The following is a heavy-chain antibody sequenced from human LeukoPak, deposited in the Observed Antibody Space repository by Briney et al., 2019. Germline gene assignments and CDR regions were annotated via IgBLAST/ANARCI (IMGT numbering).Heavy chain of an antibody. J-gene: IGHJ4*02. CDR1: GYTFTSYA. CDR2: INAGNGST. D-gene: IGHD6-19*01. CDR3: ARDAGYSSGWYYFDY. Sequence: ASVKVSCKASGYTFTSYAMHWVRQAPGQRLEWMGWINAGNGSTKYSQKFQGRVTITRDTSASTAYMELSSLRSEDTAVYYCARDAGYSSGWYYFDYWGQGTLVTVSS. V-gene: IGHV1-3*01.